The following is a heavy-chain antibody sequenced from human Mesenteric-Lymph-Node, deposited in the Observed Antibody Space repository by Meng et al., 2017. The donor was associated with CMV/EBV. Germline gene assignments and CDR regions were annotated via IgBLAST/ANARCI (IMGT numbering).Heavy chain of an antibody. D-gene: IGHD2-15*01. CDR2: VYSGGDTT. Sequence: GESLKISCAASGFTFSSYAMSWVRQAPGKGLEWVSVVYSGGDTTYYSDSVKGRFTISRDNSKNTVSLQMDSLRAEDTAIYYCAKGSLHGRGYFDYWGQGTLVTVSS. J-gene: IGHJ4*02. CDR3: AKGSLHGRGYFDY. CDR1: GFTFSSYA. V-gene: IGHV3-23*03.